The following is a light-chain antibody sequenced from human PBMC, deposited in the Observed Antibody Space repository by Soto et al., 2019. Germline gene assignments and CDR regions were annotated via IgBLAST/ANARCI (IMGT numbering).Light chain of an antibody. J-gene: IGLJ3*02. CDR3: AAWDDSVNGRV. V-gene: IGLV1-44*01. Sequence: QSVLTQPPSASATPGQRVTISCSGSSSNIGSNTVNWYQQLPGTAPKLLMYKSNQRPSGVPDRFSGSKSGTSASLAISGLQSEDEADYYCAAWDDSVNGRVFGGGIKVTVL. CDR1: SSNIGSNT. CDR2: KSN.